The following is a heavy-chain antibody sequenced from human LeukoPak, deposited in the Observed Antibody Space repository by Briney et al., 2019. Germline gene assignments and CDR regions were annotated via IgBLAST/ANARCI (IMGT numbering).Heavy chain of an antibody. J-gene: IGHJ4*02. Sequence: SETLSLTCAVSGGSISCGGYSWSWIRQPPGKGLEWIGYIYHSGSTYYNPSLRSRVTISVDRSKNQFSLKLSSVTAADTAVYYCARDDAGTLTRWGQGTLVTVSS. D-gene: IGHD1-7*01. V-gene: IGHV4-30-2*01. CDR2: IYHSGST. CDR3: ARDDAGTLTR. CDR1: GGSISCGGYS.